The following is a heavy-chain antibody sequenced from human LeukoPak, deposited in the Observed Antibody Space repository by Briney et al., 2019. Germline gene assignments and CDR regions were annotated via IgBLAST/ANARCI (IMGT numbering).Heavy chain of an antibody. CDR2: ISAYNGNT. CDR1: GYTFTSYG. CDR3: ARVSYYDSSGYYYAGHFDY. V-gene: IGHV1-18*01. Sequence: ASVKVSCKASGYTFTSYGISWVRQAPGQGLEWVGWISAYNGNTNYAQKLQGRVTMTTDTSTSTAYMELRSLRSDDTAVYYCARVSYYDSSGYYYAGHFDYWGQGTLVTVSS. J-gene: IGHJ4*02. D-gene: IGHD3-22*01.